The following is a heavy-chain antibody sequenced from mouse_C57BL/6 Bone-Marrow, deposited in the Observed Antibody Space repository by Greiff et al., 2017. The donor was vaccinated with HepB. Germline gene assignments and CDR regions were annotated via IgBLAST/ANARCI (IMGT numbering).Heavy chain of an antibody. Sequence: EVNLVESGGGLVKPGGSLKLSCAASGFTFSSYTMSWVRQTPEKRLEWVATISGGGGNTYYPDSVKGRFTISRDNAKNTLYLQMSSLRSEDTALYYCARHYYGSSYPFDYWGQGTTLTVSS. D-gene: IGHD1-1*01. V-gene: IGHV5-9*01. J-gene: IGHJ2*01. CDR2: ISGGGGNT. CDR1: GFTFSSYT. CDR3: ARHYYGSSYPFDY.